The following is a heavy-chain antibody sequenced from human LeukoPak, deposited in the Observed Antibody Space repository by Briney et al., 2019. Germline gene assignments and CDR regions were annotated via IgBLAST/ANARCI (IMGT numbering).Heavy chain of an antibody. D-gene: IGHD3-16*02. Sequence: ASVKVSCKASGYTFTSYYMHWVRQAPGQGLEWMGWISAYNGNTNYAQKLQGRVTMTTDTSTSTAYMELRSLRSDDTAVYYCARDLESVVYDYVWGSYRYLDYWGQGTLVTVSS. J-gene: IGHJ4*02. CDR2: ISAYNGNT. CDR3: ARDLESVVYDYVWGSYRYLDY. CDR1: GYTFTSYY. V-gene: IGHV1-18*04.